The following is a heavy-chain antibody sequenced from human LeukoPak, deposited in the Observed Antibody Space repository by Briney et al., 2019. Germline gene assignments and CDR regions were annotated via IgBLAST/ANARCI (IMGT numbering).Heavy chain of an antibody. Sequence: SVKVSCKASGGTLRSYAISWVRQAPGQGLEWMGGIIPIFGTANYAQKFQGRVTITADEYTSTAYMELSSLRSEDTAVYYCARGGDGYNYVYCFDYWGQGTLVTVSS. CDR2: IIPIFGTA. CDR3: ARGGDGYNYVYCFDY. D-gene: IGHD5-24*01. J-gene: IGHJ4*02. CDR1: GGTLRSYA. V-gene: IGHV1-69*13.